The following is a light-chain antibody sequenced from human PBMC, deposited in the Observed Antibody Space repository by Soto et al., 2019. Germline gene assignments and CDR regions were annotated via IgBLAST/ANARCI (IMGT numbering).Light chain of an antibody. CDR3: RQYGRSLEFA. CDR2: GAS. Sequence: IVLTQSPGTLSLYPGERATLSCRASQTVSNNFLAWYQEKPGRGPRLLIYGASTRATGVPDRFSGSGSGTDFSLTISRLDPEDFAVYYCRQYGRSLEFAVGGGTKVEIK. V-gene: IGKV3-20*01. CDR1: QTVSNNF. J-gene: IGKJ4*01.